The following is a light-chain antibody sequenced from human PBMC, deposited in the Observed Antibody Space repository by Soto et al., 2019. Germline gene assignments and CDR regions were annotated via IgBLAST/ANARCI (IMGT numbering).Light chain of an antibody. CDR3: SSYIRNTSLVI. CDR1: GSDVTTYNY. V-gene: IGLV2-14*01. Sequence: QSVLTQPASVSGSPGQSITISCTGTGSDVTTYNYVSWYQQHTDRAPKLVLYEVSNRPSGVSSRFSGSTSGNTASLTVSGLQAEDEAGSCCSSYIRNTSLVIFGGGTKLTVL. CDR2: EVS. J-gene: IGLJ2*01.